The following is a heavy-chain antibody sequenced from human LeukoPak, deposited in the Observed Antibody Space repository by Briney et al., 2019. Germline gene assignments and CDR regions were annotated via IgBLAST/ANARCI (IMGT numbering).Heavy chain of an antibody. Sequence: GGSLRLSCAASGFTFSSYGMHWVRQAPGKGLEWVAFIRYDGSNKYYADSVKGRFTISRDNSKNTLYLQTNSLRAEDTAVYYCAKGRTGYCSGGSCLNWFDPWGQGTLVTVSS. V-gene: IGHV3-30*02. CDR1: GFTFSSYG. CDR3: AKGRTGYCSGGSCLNWFDP. CDR2: IRYDGSNK. D-gene: IGHD2-15*01. J-gene: IGHJ5*02.